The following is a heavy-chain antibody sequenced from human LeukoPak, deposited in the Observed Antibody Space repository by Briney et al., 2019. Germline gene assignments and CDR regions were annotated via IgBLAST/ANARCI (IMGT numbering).Heavy chain of an antibody. CDR2: ISNGSGSA. Sequence: PGGSLRLSCARSGFTFSSYPMSWVRQAPGKGLQWVSAISNGSGSAYYADSVKGRFTISRDNSKSTLYLQMNSLRAEHTAIYYCAARPRMPPRFDNWGQGTLVTVSS. V-gene: IGHV3-23*01. CDR3: AARPRMPPRFDN. CDR1: GFTFSSYP. J-gene: IGHJ4*02. D-gene: IGHD1-14*01.